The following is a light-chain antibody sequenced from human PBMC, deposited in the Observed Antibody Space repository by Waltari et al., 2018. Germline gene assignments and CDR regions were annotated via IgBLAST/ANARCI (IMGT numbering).Light chain of an antibody. Sequence: RTCRSVSSNLPCYQQNPGQAPRLLIYAASTRGTVIPARFSGSGSGTEFTLTISSLESEDFAVYYCQQYNNWPPRTFGQGTKLEIK. V-gene: IGKV3-15*01. CDR2: AAS. J-gene: IGKJ2*01. CDR3: QQYNNWPPRT. CDR1: RSVSSN.